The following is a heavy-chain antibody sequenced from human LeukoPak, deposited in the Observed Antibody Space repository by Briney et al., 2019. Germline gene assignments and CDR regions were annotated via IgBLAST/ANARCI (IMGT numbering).Heavy chain of an antibody. CDR3: ARHNLPAAGTGRSYFDY. CDR2: INTSGST. V-gene: IGHV4-61*02. Sequence: SQTLSLTCTVSGGSISSGSYFWSWIRQPAGKGLEWIGRINTSGSTNYNPSLKSRVTMSVGTSKNHLSLKLTSVTAADTAVYYCARHNLPAAGTGRSYFDYWGQGTLVTVSS. D-gene: IGHD6-13*01. J-gene: IGHJ4*02. CDR1: GGSISSGSYF.